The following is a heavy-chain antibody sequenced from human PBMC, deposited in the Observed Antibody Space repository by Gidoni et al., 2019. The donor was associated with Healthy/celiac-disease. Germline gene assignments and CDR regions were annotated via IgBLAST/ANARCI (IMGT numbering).Heavy chain of an antibody. D-gene: IGHD1-1*01. V-gene: IGHV4-59*01. CDR2: IYYSGST. CDR3: ARVGNVNDAFDI. Sequence: QVQLQESGPGLVKPSETLSLTCTVSGGSISSSYWSWIRQPPGKGLEWIGYIYYSGSTNYNPSLKSRVTISVDTSKNQFSLKLSSVTAADTAVYYCARVGNVNDAFDIWGQGTMVTVSS. CDR1: GGSISSSY. J-gene: IGHJ3*02.